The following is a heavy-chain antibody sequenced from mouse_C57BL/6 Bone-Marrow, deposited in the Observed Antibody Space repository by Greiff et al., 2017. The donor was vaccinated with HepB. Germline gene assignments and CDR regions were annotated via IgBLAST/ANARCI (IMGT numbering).Heavy chain of an antibody. D-gene: IGHD2-4*01. Sequence: QVQLQQPGAELVKPGASVKMSCKASGYTFTSYWITWVKQRPGQGLEWIGDIYPGSGSTNYNEKFKSKATLTVDTSSSTAYMQLSSLTSEDSAVYFCAREEEGLRPWFAYWGQGTLVTVSA. CDR1: GYTFTSYW. V-gene: IGHV1-55*01. CDR2: IYPGSGST. J-gene: IGHJ3*01. CDR3: AREEEGLRPWFAY.